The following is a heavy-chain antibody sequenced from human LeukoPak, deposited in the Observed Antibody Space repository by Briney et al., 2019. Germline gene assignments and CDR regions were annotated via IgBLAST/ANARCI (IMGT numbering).Heavy chain of an antibody. V-gene: IGHV3-33*01. CDR1: GFTFSSYG. CDR3: ARAHGECSSTSCYMDLDF. Sequence: PGGSLRLSCAASGFTFSSYGMRWVRQAPGKGLEWVAVIFDDGSSEYYADSVKGRFTISRDDSKNTLYVQMNSLRAEDTAVYYCARAHGECSSTSCYMDLDFWGQGTLVTVSS. D-gene: IGHD2-2*02. CDR2: IFDDGSSE. J-gene: IGHJ4*02.